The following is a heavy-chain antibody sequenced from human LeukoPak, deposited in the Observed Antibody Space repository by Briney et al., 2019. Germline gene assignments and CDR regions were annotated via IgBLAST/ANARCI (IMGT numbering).Heavy chain of an antibody. CDR2: LYYSGST. D-gene: IGHD2-15*01. Sequence: KTSETLSLTCTVSGGSISSSSDYWGWIRQPPGEGLEWIGNLYYSGSTYYNPSLKSRVTISVDTSKNQFSLKLSSVTAADTAVYYCARACGGSCYSYYYYGMDVWGQGTTVTVSS. CDR3: ARACGGSCYSYYYYGMDV. CDR1: GGSISSSSDY. J-gene: IGHJ6*02. V-gene: IGHV4-39*07.